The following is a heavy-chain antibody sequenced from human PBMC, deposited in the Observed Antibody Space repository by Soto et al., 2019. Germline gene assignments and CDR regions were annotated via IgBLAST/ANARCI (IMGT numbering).Heavy chain of an antibody. CDR3: PNPDPMTTVTTKCFQH. CDR2: ISGSSGST. V-gene: IGHV3-23*01. J-gene: IGHJ1*01. CDR1: GFTFSSYA. D-gene: IGHD4-17*01. Sequence: GGSLRLSCAASGFTFSSYAMSWVRQAPGKGLEWVSAISGSSGSTYYADPVESRITISRDNSKNTQHLQMNSLRTEDPDGECCPNPDPMTTVTTKCFQHWGQGTLVTVSS.